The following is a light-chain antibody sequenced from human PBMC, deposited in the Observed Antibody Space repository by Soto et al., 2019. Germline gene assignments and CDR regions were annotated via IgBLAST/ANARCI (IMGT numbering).Light chain of an antibody. CDR3: QHYNSYSEA. V-gene: IGKV1-5*01. J-gene: IGKJ1*01. CDR1: QTISQW. CDR2: DAS. Sequence: DIQITHAPSTLAGSVGDRVIITFRAGQTISQWLAWYQQKPGGAPKLLIYDASSLESGVPSRFSGSGSGTEFTLTISSLQPDDFATYYCQHYNSYSEACGQGTKVEIK.